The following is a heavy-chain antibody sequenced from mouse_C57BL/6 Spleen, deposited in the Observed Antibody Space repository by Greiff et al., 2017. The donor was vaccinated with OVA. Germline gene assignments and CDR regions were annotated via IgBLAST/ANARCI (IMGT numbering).Heavy chain of an antibody. CDR1: GFTFSDYG. D-gene: IGHD2-5*01. CDR2: ISSGSSTI. Sequence: EVKLMESGGGLVKPGGSLKLSCAASGFTFSDYGMHWVRQAPEKGLEWVAYISSGSSTIYYADTVKGRFTISRDNAKNTLFLQMTSLRSEDTAMYYCARNSNSFWFACWGQGTLVTVSA. V-gene: IGHV5-17*01. CDR3: ARNSNSFWFAC. J-gene: IGHJ3*01.